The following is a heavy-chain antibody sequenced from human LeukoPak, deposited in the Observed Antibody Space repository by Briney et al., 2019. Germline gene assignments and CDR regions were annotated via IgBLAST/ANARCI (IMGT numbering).Heavy chain of an antibody. Sequence: GGSLRLSCAASGFTFSSYAMSWVRQAPGKGLEWVSAISGSGGSTYYADSVKGRFTISRDNSKNTLYLQMNSLRAEDTAVYYCAKDRVPVVVEPIGLYDYWGQGTLVTVSS. V-gene: IGHV3-23*01. CDR2: ISGSGGST. D-gene: IGHD2-21*01. CDR1: GFTFSSYA. J-gene: IGHJ4*02. CDR3: AKDRVPVVVEPIGLYDY.